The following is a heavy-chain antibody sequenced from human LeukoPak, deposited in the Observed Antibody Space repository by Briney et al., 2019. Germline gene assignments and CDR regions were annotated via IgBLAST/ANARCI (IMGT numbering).Heavy chain of an antibody. CDR3: ATDYARTEKGPIVVVPAAIPDY. J-gene: IGHJ4*02. CDR1: GYSISSGYY. Sequence: SETLSLTRAVSGYSISSGYYWGWIRQPPGKGLECIGSIYHSGSTYYNPSLKSRVTISVDTSKNQFSLKLSAVTAADTAVYYCATDYARTEKGPIVVVPAAIPDYWRQGTLVTVSS. CDR2: IYHSGST. V-gene: IGHV4-38-2*01. D-gene: IGHD2-2*02.